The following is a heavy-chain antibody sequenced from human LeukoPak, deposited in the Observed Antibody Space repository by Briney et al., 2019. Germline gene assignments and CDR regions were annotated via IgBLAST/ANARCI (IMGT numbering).Heavy chain of an antibody. Sequence: SETLSLTCTVSGGSISSSSYYWGWIRQPPGKGLEWIGSIYYSGSTYYNPSLKSRVTISVDTSKNQFSLKLSSVTAADAAVYYCARVTYDFWSGTEVKIYYFDYWGQGTLVTVSS. J-gene: IGHJ4*02. CDR3: ARVTYDFWSGTEVKIYYFDY. CDR1: GGSISSSSYY. V-gene: IGHV4-39*01. CDR2: IYYSGST. D-gene: IGHD3-3*01.